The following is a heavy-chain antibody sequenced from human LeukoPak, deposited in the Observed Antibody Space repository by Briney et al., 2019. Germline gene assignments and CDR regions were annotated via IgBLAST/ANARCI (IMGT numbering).Heavy chain of an antibody. V-gene: IGHV3-23*01. CDR3: AKSGWFGEDIQDY. D-gene: IGHD3-10*01. CDR1: GFTFSSYA. CDR2: ITGSGIST. J-gene: IGHJ4*02. Sequence: PGGSLRLSCAASGFTFSSYAMSWVRQAPGKGLEWVSAITGSGISTHYADSVKGRFTISRDNSKNTLYLQMNSLRAEDTAVYYCAKSGWFGEDIQDYWGQGTLVTVSS.